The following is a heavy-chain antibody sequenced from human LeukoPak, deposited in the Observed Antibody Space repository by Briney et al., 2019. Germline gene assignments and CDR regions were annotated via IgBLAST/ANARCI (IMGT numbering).Heavy chain of an antibody. D-gene: IGHD1-14*01. CDR2: IYFSGST. Sequence: SETLSLTCTVSGGSSISSRYHWGWLRQPPGKGLEWIGSIYFSGSTSYNPSLKSRVAISVDTSKKQFSLNLSSVTAADTAVYYCARHNRPNYFDDWGQGTLVTVSS. CDR3: ARHNRPNYFDD. CDR1: GGSSISSRYH. J-gene: IGHJ4*02. V-gene: IGHV4-39*01.